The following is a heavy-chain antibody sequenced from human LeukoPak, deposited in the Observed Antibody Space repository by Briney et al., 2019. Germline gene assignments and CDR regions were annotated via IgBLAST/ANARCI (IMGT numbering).Heavy chain of an antibody. J-gene: IGHJ2*01. CDR3: ARDRRYCGGDCYSSDWYFDL. Sequence: PGRSLRLSCAASGFTFSSYAMHWVRQAPGKGLEWVAVISYDGSNKYYADSVKGRFTISRDNSKNTLYLQMNSLRAEDTAVYYCARDRRYCGGDCYSSDWYFDLWGHGTLVTVSS. CDR2: ISYDGSNK. CDR1: GFTFSSYA. V-gene: IGHV3-30-3*01. D-gene: IGHD2-21*02.